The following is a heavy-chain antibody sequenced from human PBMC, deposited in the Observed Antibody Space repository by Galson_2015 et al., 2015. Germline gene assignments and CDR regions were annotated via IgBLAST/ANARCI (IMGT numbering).Heavy chain of an antibody. CDR1: GFTFSSYG. J-gene: IGHJ4*02. CDR3: AVSPYYYDSSGTNPLDY. CDR2: ISYDGSNK. Sequence: SLRLSCAASGFTFSSYGMHWVRQAPGKGLEWVAVISYDGSNKYYADSVKGRFTISRDNSKNTLYLQMNSLRAEDTAVYYCAVSPYYYDSSGTNPLDYWGQGTLVTVSS. V-gene: IGHV3-30*03. D-gene: IGHD3-22*01.